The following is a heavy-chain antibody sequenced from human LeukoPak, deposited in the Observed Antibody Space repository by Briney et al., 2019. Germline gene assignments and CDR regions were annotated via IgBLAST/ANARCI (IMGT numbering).Heavy chain of an antibody. V-gene: IGHV4-39*07. Sequence: SETLSLTCTVSGGSISSSSYYWGWIRQPPGKGLQWIGSIYHSGSTYYNPSLKSRVTISVDTSKNQFSLKLSSVTAADTAVYSCAREVTGDRYYLDYWGQGTLVTVSS. J-gene: IGHJ4*02. CDR1: GGSISSSSYY. CDR3: AREVTGDRYYLDY. D-gene: IGHD7-27*01. CDR2: IYHSGST.